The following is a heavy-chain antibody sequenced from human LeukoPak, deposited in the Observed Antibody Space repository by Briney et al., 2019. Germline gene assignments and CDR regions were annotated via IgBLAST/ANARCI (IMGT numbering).Heavy chain of an antibody. J-gene: IGHJ5*02. CDR2: INHSGST. V-gene: IGHV4-34*01. Sequence: SETLSLTCAVYGGSFSGYYWSWIRQPPGKGLEWIGEINHSGSTNYNPSLKSRVTISVDTSKNQFSLKLSSVTAADTAVYYCARARYYYGSGSYYKVAWFDPWGQGTLVTVSS. CDR3: ARARYYYGSGSYYKVAWFDP. D-gene: IGHD3-10*01. CDR1: GGSFSGYY.